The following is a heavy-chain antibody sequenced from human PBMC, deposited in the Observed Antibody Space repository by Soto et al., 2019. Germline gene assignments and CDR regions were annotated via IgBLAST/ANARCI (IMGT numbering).Heavy chain of an antibody. CDR2: INAGNGNT. D-gene: IGHD6-13*01. Sequence: ASVKVSCKASGYTFTSYAMHWVRQAPGQRLEWMGWINAGNGNTKYSQKFQGRVTITRDTSASTAYMELSSLRSEDTAVYYCGRASSGFVTDYGAQGPRFTVSS. CDR1: GYTFTSYA. CDR3: GRASSGFVTDY. J-gene: IGHJ4*02. V-gene: IGHV1-3*01.